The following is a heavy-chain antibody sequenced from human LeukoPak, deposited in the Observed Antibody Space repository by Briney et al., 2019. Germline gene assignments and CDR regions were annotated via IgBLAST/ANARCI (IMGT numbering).Heavy chain of an antibody. V-gene: IGHV3-53*01. CDR2: RQPGNVS. D-gene: IGHD3-22*01. J-gene: IGHJ4*02. CDR1: GFTASTHH. CDR3: ARERDYDTYFDY. Sequence: GGSLRLSCAVSGFTASTHHMAWVRQAPGKGLEWVSVRQPGNVSYYADSVAGRFTTSTDSSKNTLFLQMRDLRAEDTALYYCARERDYDTYFDYWGQGTLVIVSS.